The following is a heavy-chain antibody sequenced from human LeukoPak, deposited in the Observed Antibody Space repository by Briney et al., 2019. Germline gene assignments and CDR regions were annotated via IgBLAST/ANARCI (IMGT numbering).Heavy chain of an antibody. J-gene: IGHJ4*02. CDR1: GFTFSSYA. CDR3: AKVHLDEWELPTTYYFDY. Sequence: GGSLSLSCAASGFTFSSYAMSWVRQAPGKGLEWGSAISGSGGSTYYAASVKGRFPISRDNSKNTLYLQMNSLRAEDTAVYYCAKVHLDEWELPTTYYFDYWGQGTLVTVSS. V-gene: IGHV3-23*01. D-gene: IGHD1-26*01. CDR2: ISGSGGST.